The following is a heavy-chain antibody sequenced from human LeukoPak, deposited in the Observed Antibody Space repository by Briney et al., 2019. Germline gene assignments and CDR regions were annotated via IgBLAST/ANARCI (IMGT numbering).Heavy chain of an antibody. V-gene: IGHV3-20*04. Sequence: PGGSLRLSCAASGFTFDDYGMSWVRQAPGKGLEWVSGINWNGGSTGYADSVKGRFTISRDNAKNSLYLQMNSLRAEDTALYYCARYGANGVWYCYYYMDVWGKGTTVTVSS. D-gene: IGHD2-8*01. J-gene: IGHJ6*03. CDR1: GFTFDDYG. CDR2: INWNGGST. CDR3: ARYGANGVWYCYYYMDV.